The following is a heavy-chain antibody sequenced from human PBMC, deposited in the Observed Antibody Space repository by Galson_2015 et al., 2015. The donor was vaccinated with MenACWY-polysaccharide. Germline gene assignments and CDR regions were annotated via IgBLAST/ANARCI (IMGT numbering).Heavy chain of an antibody. CDR3: GSWPSRGAPDVYLDD. J-gene: IGHJ4*02. Sequence: SVKVSCKASGYSFTSYDLNWVRRAPGPGLAWLGWLPPALGHPCSAPPFPGRVTMPRNTSIRTAYMPLSSLTSEDTAVYYCGSWPSRGAPDVYLDDWGQGTLVTGSS. CDR1: GYSFTSYD. V-gene: IGHV1-8*01. D-gene: IGHD4-17*01. CDR2: LPPALGHP.